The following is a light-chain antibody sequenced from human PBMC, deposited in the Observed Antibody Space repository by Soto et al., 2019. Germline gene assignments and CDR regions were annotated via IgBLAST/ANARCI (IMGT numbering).Light chain of an antibody. CDR3: VLYMGSGIWV. V-gene: IGLV8-61*01. Sequence: QAVVTQEPSFSVSPGRTVTLTCGLSSGSVSTSYYPSWYQQPPGPAPRTLIYSTKIRSSGVPDRFSGSILGNKVALTITGAQADDAAYYYCVLYMGSGIWVFGGGTQLTVL. J-gene: IGLJ2*01. CDR1: SGSVSTSYY. CDR2: STK.